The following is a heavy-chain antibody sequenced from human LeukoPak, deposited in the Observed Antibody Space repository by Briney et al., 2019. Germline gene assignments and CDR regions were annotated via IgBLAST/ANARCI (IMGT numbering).Heavy chain of an antibody. Sequence: GGSLRLSCAASGFTFSSYWMSWVRQAPGKGLEWVANIKQDGSEKYYVDSVKGRFTISRDNTKNSLYLQMNSLRAEDTAVYYCARDIYYGSGSYFFDWGQGTLVTVSS. V-gene: IGHV3-7*01. CDR1: GFTFSSYW. CDR2: IKQDGSEK. J-gene: IGHJ4*02. CDR3: ARDIYYGSGSYFFD. D-gene: IGHD3-10*01.